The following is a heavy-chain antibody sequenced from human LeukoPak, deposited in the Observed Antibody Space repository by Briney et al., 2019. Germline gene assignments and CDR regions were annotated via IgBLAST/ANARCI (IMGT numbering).Heavy chain of an antibody. Sequence: ASVKVSCKASGYTFTSYYMHWVRQAPGQGLEWMGIINPSGGSTSYAQKLQGRVTMTRDTSTSTVYMELSSLRSEYTAVYYWSRPQRAYYFDSSGYYLDYWGQGTLVTVSS. CDR2: INPSGGST. V-gene: IGHV1-46*03. CDR1: GYTFTSYY. D-gene: IGHD3-22*01. J-gene: IGHJ4*02. CDR3: SRPQRAYYFDSSGYYLDY.